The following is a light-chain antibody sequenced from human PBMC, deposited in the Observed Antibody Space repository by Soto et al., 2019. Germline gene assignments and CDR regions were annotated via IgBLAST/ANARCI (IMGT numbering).Light chain of an antibody. CDR2: AAS. Sequence: DIQMTQSPSSLSASVGDRVTITCRASQSMSSYLNWYQQKPGKAPKLLIYAASSLQSGVPSRFSGSGSGTGFTLTISSLQREDFATYYCQQTYSSSWTFGQGTKADI. CDR1: QSMSSY. J-gene: IGKJ1*01. CDR3: QQTYSSSWT. V-gene: IGKV1-39*01.